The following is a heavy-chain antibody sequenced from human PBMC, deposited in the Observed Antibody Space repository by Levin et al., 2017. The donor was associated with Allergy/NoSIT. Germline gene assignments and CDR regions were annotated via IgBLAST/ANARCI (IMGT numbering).Heavy chain of an antibody. CDR3: ARVRGAGSYHFY. CDR1: VGSLSSSSYY. V-gene: IGHV4-39*01. Sequence: SPPLSLPFPFSVGSLSSSSYYWGWIRQPPGKGLEWIGSIYYSGSTYYNPSLKSRVPISVDTSKNQFSLKLSSVTAADTAVYYCARVRGAGSYHFYWGQGTLVTVSS. J-gene: IGHJ4*02. CDR2: IYYSGST. D-gene: IGHD3-10*01.